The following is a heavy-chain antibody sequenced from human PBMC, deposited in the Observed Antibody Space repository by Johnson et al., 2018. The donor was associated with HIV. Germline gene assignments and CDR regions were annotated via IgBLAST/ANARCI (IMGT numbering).Heavy chain of an antibody. CDR2: ISYDGSKK. V-gene: IGHV3-30-3*01. CDR3: ARGEDYGGNFGALDI. CDR1: GFTFSSYA. D-gene: IGHD4-23*01. Sequence: QVQLVESGGGVVQPGRSLRLSCAASGFTFSSYAMHWVRQAPGKGLEWVAVISYDGSKKYYADSVRGRFTISSDNSKNTLYLQMNSLRDEDTAVYYCARGEDYGGNFGALDIWGQGTMVTVSS. J-gene: IGHJ3*02.